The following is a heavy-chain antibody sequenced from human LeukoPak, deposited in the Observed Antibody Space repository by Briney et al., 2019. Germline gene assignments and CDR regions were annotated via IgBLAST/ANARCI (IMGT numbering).Heavy chain of an antibody. V-gene: IGHV3-23*01. CDR1: GFTFSSSA. CDR3: AKDEYSGSYYEDY. J-gene: IGHJ4*02. Sequence: GGSLRLSCAASGFTFSSSAMSWVRQVPGKGLEWVSGISASGGSTYNADSVKGRFTVSRDNFKNTLYLQMNSLRAEDTAVYYCAKDEYSGSYYEDYWGQGTLVTVSS. CDR2: ISASGGST. D-gene: IGHD1-26*01.